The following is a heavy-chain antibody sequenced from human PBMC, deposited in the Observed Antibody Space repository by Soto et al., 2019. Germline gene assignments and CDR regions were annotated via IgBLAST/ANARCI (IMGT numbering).Heavy chain of an antibody. CDR2: INPNSGGT. D-gene: IGHD6-19*01. CDR1: GYTFTSYG. V-gene: IGHV1-2*04. Sequence: ASVKVSCKASGYTFTSYGISWVRQAPGQGLEWMGWINPNSGGTNYAQKFQGWVTMTRDTSISTAYMELSRLRSDDTAVYYCAREDTVAGTVIFDYWGQGTLVTVSS. CDR3: AREDTVAGTVIFDY. J-gene: IGHJ4*02.